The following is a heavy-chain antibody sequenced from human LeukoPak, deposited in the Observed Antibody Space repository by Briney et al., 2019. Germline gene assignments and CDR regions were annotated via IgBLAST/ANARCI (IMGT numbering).Heavy chain of an antibody. CDR2: IIPIFGTA. D-gene: IGHD3-16*01. CDR1: GGTFSSYA. CDR3: ARDLGLGYYFDY. Sequence: SVKVSCKASGGTFSSYAISWVRQAPGQGPEWMGGIIPIFGTANYAQKFQGRVTITADESTSTAYMELSSLRSEDTAVYYCARDLGLGYYFDYWGQGTLVTVSS. J-gene: IGHJ4*02. V-gene: IGHV1-69*13.